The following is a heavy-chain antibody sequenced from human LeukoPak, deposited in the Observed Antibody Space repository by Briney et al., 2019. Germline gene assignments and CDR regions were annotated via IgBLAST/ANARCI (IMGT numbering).Heavy chain of an antibody. CDR3: ARDIVARGYFDY. D-gene: IGHD2-15*01. CDR2: IYTSGST. J-gene: IGHJ4*02. V-gene: IGHV4-4*07. Sequence: SETLSLTCTVSGGSISSYYWSWIRQPAGKGLERIGRIYTSGSTNYNPSLKSRVTMSVDTSKNQFSLKLSSVTAADTAVYYCARDIVARGYFDYWGQGTLVTVSS. CDR1: GGSISSYY.